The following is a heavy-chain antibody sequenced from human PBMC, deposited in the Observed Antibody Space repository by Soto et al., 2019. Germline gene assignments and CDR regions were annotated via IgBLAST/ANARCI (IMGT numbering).Heavy chain of an antibody. D-gene: IGHD4-17*01. CDR2: ISYDGSNK. J-gene: IGHJ4*02. V-gene: IGHV3-30-3*01. Sequence: QVQLVESGGGVVQPGRSLRLSCAASGFTFSSYAMHWVRQAPGKGLEWVAVISYDGSNKYYADSVKGRFTISRDNSKNTLYLQMNSLRAEDTAVYYCPRGDDYGDRKADWGQGTLVTVSS. CDR3: PRGDDYGDRKAD. CDR1: GFTFSSYA.